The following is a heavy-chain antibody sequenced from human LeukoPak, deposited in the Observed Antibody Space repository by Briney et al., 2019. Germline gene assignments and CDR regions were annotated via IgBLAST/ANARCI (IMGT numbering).Heavy chain of an antibody. CDR1: GFTFSSYS. Sequence: GGSLRLSCAASGFTFSSYSMNWVRQAPGKGLEWVSSISSSSSYIYYADSVKGRFTISRDNAKNSLYLQMNSLRAEDTAVYYCGRALEGHYYYYMDVWGKGTTVTVSS. J-gene: IGHJ6*03. CDR2: ISSSSSYI. CDR3: GRALEGHYYYYMDV. V-gene: IGHV3-21*01.